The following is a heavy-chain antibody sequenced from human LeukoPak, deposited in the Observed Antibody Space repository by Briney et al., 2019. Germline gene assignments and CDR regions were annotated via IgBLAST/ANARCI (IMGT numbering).Heavy chain of an antibody. CDR2: ISSSSSTI. V-gene: IGHV3-48*01. D-gene: IGHD6-19*01. CDR1: GFTFSSYS. CDR3: ARVAGIAVAGTPETSMDV. J-gene: IGHJ6*02. Sequence: PGGSLRLSCAASGFTFSSYSMNWVRQAPGKGLEWVSYISSSSSTIYYADSVKGRFTISRDNAKNSLYLQMNSLRAEDTAVYYCARVAGIAVAGTPETSMDVWGQGTTATVSS.